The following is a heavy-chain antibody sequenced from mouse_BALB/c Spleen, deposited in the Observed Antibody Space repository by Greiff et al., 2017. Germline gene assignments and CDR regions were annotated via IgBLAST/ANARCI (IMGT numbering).Heavy chain of an antibody. J-gene: IGHJ4*01. Sequence: DVMLVESGGGLVKLGGSLKLSCAASGFTFSSYYMSWVRQTPEKRLELVAAINSNGGSTYYPDTVKGRFTISRDNAKNTLYLQMSSLKSEDTALYYCARYYGYAMDYWGQGTSVTVSS. CDR3: ARYYGYAMDY. CDR1: GFTFSSYY. D-gene: IGHD1-1*01. CDR2: INSNGGST. V-gene: IGHV5-6-2*01.